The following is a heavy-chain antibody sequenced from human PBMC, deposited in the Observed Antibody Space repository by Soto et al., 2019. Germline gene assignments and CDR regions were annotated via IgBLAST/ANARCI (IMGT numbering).Heavy chain of an antibody. CDR3: ARRAGTTSRNYYYYTDV. D-gene: IGHD1-1*01. CDR1: GGSISSYY. CDR2: IYYSGST. Sequence: PSETLSLTCTVSGGSISSYYWSWIRQPPGKGLEWIGYIYYSGSTNYNPSLKSRVTISVDTSKNQFSLKLSSVTAADTAVYYCARRAGTTSRNYYYYTDVWGKGTTVTVSS. J-gene: IGHJ6*03. V-gene: IGHV4-59*08.